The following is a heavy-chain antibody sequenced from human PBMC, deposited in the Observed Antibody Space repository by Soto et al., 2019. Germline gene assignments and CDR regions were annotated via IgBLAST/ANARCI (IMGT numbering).Heavy chain of an antibody. CDR3: ARSVDDIVATSYFDY. J-gene: IGHJ4*02. D-gene: IGHD5-12*01. V-gene: IGHV4-59*01. CDR2: IYYSGST. Sequence: QVQLQESGPGLVKPSETLSLTCTVSGGSISSYYWSWIRQPPGKGLEWIGYIYYSGSTNYNPSLKSRVTISVDTSKNQISLKLSSVTAADTAVYYCARSVDDIVATSYFDYWGQGTLVTVSS. CDR1: GGSISSYY.